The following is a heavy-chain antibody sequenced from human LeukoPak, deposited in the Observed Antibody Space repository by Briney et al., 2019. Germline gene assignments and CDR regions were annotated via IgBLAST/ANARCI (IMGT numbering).Heavy chain of an antibody. D-gene: IGHD2-15*01. CDR3: ARKGGHFDY. CDR2: IYYNGST. Sequence: SETLSLTCTVSGGSISYYYWSWIRQSPGKGLEWIGYIYYNGSTNYNPSLKSRVTISVDMSKNQFSLKVTSVTAADTAIYYWARKGGHFDYWGQGTLVTVSS. CDR1: GGSISYYY. J-gene: IGHJ4*02. V-gene: IGHV4-59*01.